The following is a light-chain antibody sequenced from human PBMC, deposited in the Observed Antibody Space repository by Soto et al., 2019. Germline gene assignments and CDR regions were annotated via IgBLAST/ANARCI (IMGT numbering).Light chain of an antibody. CDR2: GAS. V-gene: IGKV3-15*01. CDR3: QQYNNWPTWT. Sequence: EKVMTQSPATLSVSLGERATLSCRASQSVARNLAWYQQKPGQAPRLLIYGASTRATGIPARFSGSGSETEFTLTISSLQAEDSAVYFCQQYNNWPTWTFGQGTKVEIK. CDR1: QSVARN. J-gene: IGKJ1*01.